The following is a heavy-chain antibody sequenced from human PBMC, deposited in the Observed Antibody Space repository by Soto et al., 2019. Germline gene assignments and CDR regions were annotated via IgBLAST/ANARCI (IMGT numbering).Heavy chain of an antibody. J-gene: IGHJ6*02. Sequence: VKVSCKASGGTFSSYAISWVRQAPGQGLEWMGGIIPIFGTANYAQKFQGRVTITADESTSTAYMELSSLRSEDTAVYYCASKLGQLEVITPGHHYYGMDVWGQGTTVTVSS. V-gene: IGHV1-69*01. CDR2: IIPIFGTA. CDR1: GGTFSSYA. CDR3: ASKLGQLEVITPGHHYYGMDV. D-gene: IGHD3-22*01.